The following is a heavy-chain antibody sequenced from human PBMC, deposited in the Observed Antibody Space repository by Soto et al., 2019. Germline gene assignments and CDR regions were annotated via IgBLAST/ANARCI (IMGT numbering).Heavy chain of an antibody. J-gene: IGHJ4*02. Sequence: EVQLVESGGGLVKPGGSLRLSCAASEFTFSSYSMNWVRQAPGKGLEWVSSISSSTAYIYYADSVKGRFTISRDNAKNSLYLQMNGLRAEDTAIYYCARARPGFSSGYWGQGTLVTVSS. V-gene: IGHV3-21*01. CDR1: EFTFSSYS. CDR2: ISSSTAYI. D-gene: IGHD5-18*01. CDR3: ARARPGFSSGY.